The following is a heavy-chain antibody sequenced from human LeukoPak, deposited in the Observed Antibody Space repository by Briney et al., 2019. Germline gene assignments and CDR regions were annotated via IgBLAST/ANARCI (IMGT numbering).Heavy chain of an antibody. CDR2: ISSSSSYI. CDR3: ARSNTAKGY. V-gene: IGHV3-21*01. CDR1: GFTVSSNY. Sequence: GGSLRLSCAASGFTVSSNYMSWVRQAPGKGLEWVSSISSSSSYIYYADSVKGRFTISRDNAKNSLYLQMNSLRAEDTAVYYCARSNTAKGYWGQGTLVTVSS. D-gene: IGHD5-18*01. J-gene: IGHJ4*02.